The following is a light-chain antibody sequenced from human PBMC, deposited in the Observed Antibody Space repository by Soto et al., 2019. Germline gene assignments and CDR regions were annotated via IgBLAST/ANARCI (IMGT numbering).Light chain of an antibody. CDR3: QQYGSSPWT. Sequence: EIVLTQSPGTLSLSPGERATLSCRASETISNNYVAWYQQRPGQAPRLLIYLASNRAAGVPDRFRGSGSGADFTLTISRLEPEDFAVYVCQQYGSSPWTFGQETKVDIK. J-gene: IGKJ1*01. V-gene: IGKV3-20*01. CDR1: ETISNNY. CDR2: LAS.